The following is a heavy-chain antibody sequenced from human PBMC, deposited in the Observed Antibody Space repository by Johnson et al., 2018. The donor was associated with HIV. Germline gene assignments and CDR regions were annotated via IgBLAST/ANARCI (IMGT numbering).Heavy chain of an antibody. V-gene: IGHV3-23*04. Sequence: MLLVESGGGVVQPGRSLRLSCAASGFTFSSYAMSWVRQAPGKGLEWVSAISGSGGSTYYADSVKGRFTISRDNSKNTLYLQMNSLRAEDTAVYYCAKEFYYYGSGSPDAFDIWGQGTMVTVSS. D-gene: IGHD3-10*01. CDR2: ISGSGGST. CDR1: GFTFSSYA. CDR3: AKEFYYYGSGSPDAFDI. J-gene: IGHJ3*02.